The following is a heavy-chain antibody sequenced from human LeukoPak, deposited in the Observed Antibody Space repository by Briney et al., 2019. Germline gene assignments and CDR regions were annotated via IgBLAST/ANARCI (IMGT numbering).Heavy chain of an antibody. CDR3: ARDARVQKWFGELLKTTTYYFDY. Sequence: KPSETLSLTCTVSGGSISSYYWSWIRQPAGKGLEWIGRIYTSGSTNYNPSLKSRVTMSVDTSKNQFSLKLSSVTAADTAVYYCARDARVQKWFGELLKTTTYYFDYWGQGTLVTVSS. D-gene: IGHD3-10*01. V-gene: IGHV4-4*07. CDR1: GGSISSYY. CDR2: IYTSGST. J-gene: IGHJ4*02.